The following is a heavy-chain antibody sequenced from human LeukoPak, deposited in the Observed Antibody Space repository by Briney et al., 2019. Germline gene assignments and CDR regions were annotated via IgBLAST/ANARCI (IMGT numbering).Heavy chain of an antibody. CDR2: ISWNSGSV. CDR1: GFTFDDYA. D-gene: IGHD4-23*01. CDR3: AKDLYPGGGPTVVTPVDY. Sequence: PGRSLRLSCAASGFTFDDYAMPWVRQAPGKGLEWVSGISWNSGSVGYADSVKGRFTISRDNAKNSLYLQMNRHRAEDTALYYRAKDLYPGGGPTVVTPVDYWGQGTLVTVSS. V-gene: IGHV3-9*01. J-gene: IGHJ4*02.